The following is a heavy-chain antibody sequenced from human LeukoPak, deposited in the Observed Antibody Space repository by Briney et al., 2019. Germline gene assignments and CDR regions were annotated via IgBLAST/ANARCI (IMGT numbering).Heavy chain of an antibody. CDR3: ARVSYYGSGNPSYMDV. V-gene: IGHV1-2*02. Sequence: ASVKVSCKASGYTFTGYYMHWVRQAPGQGLEWMGWINPNSGGTNYAQKFQGRVTMTRDTSISTAYMELSRLRSDDTAVYYCARVSYYGSGNPSYMDVWGKGTTVTISS. J-gene: IGHJ6*03. CDR2: INPNSGGT. D-gene: IGHD3-10*01. CDR1: GYTFTGYY.